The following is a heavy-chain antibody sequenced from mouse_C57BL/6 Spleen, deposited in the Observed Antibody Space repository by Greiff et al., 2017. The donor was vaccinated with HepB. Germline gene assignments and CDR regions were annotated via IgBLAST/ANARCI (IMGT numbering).Heavy chain of an antibody. D-gene: IGHD2-4*01. Sequence: QVHVKQPGAELVKPGASVKLSCKASGYTFTSYWMHWVKQRPGQGLEWIGMIHPNSGSTNYNEKFKSKATLTVDKSSSTAYMQLSSLTSEDSAVYYCARDGDYDVGWFAYWGQGTLVTVSA. CDR3: ARDGDYDVGWFAY. CDR1: GYTFTSYW. V-gene: IGHV1-64*01. J-gene: IGHJ3*01. CDR2: IHPNSGST.